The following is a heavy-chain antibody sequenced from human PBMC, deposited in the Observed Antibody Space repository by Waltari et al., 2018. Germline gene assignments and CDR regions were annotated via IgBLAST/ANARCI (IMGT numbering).Heavy chain of an antibody. CDR3: AREGRYSSSWYSDY. CDR1: GFTFDDYG. Sequence: EVQLVESGGGVVRPGGSLRLSCAASGFTFDDYGMSWVRQAPGKGLEWVSGINWNGGSKGDADAVKGRFTISRDNAKNSLYLQMNSLRAEDTALYYCAREGRYSSSWYSDYWGQGTLVTVSS. V-gene: IGHV3-20*04. CDR2: INWNGGSK. D-gene: IGHD6-13*01. J-gene: IGHJ4*02.